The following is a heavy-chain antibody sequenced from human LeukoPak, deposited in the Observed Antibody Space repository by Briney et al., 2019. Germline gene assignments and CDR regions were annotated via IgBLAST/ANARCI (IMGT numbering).Heavy chain of an antibody. Sequence: ETLSLTCTVSGGSISSSSYYWGWIRQPPGKGLEWIGSIYYSGSTYYNPSLKGRVTISVDTSKNQFSLKLSSVTAADTAVYYCARRAVAGTGAFDIWGQGTMVTVSS. V-gene: IGHV4-39*01. CDR3: ARRAVAGTGAFDI. CDR1: GGSISSSSYY. CDR2: IYYSGST. J-gene: IGHJ3*02. D-gene: IGHD6-19*01.